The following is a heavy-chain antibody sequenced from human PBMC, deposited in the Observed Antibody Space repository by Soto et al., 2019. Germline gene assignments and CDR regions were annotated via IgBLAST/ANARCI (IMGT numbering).Heavy chain of an antibody. D-gene: IGHD3-16*01. V-gene: IGHV2-5*02. CDR3: AHCRGGVASF. J-gene: IGHJ4*02. CDR1: GFSLNTRDVG. CDR2: VYWDDDK. Sequence: QITLNESGPALVKPTQTLTLTCTFSGFSLNTRDVGVGWIRQPPGKAVEWLGVVYWDDDKTYSPSLKSRLTITKDTPKSQVVLRMTKMDPVDTATYYCAHCRGGVASFWGQGTLVTVSS.